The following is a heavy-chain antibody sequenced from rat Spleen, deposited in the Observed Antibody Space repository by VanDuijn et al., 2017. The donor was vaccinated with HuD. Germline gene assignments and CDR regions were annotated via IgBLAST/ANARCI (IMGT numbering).Heavy chain of an antibody. Sequence: QVQLKESGPGLVQPSQTLSLTCTVAGFSLTSYNVHWVRQPPGKGLEWMGVIWSGGSTDYNSALKSRLSISRDTSKSQVFLKMNSLRSEDTATYYCTTVLQGHGFAYWGQGTLVTVSS. CDR1: GFSLTSYN. J-gene: IGHJ3*01. CDR2: IWSGGST. V-gene: IGHV2-30*01. D-gene: IGHD1-1*01. CDR3: TTVLQGHGFAY.